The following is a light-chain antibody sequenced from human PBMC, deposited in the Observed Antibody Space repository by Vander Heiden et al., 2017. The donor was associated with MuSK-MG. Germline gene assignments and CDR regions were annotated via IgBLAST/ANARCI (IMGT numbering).Light chain of an antibody. V-gene: IGKV1-33*01. CDR1: QDINNY. CDR3: QQYDNLPLT. J-gene: IGKJ4*01. CDR2: DAS. Sequence: DTQLTQSPSSLSTPVGDRVTITCQASQDINNYLHWYQHKPGKAPKLLIYDASNLETGVPSRFSGSGSGTDYTFTISSLQPEDVATYYCQQYDNLPLTFGGGTKVEI.